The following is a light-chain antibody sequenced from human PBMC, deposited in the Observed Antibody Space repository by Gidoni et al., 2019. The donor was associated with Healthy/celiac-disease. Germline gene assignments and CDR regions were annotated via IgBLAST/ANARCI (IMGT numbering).Light chain of an antibody. J-gene: IGKJ3*01. Sequence: DIQMTQSPSSLSASVEDRVTITCRASQSTRSYLNCYQQKQGKAPTLLIYAAYSLQSGVPSRFSGSGSGTDFTLTISSLQPEDFSTYNCQQSYSTPLTFGPGTKVDIK. CDR1: QSTRSY. CDR3: QQSYSTPLT. V-gene: IGKV1-39*01. CDR2: AAY.